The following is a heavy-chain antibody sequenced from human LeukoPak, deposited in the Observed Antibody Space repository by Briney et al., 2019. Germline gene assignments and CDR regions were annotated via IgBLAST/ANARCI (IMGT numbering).Heavy chain of an antibody. CDR2: MNPNSGNT. CDR1: GYTFTSYD. J-gene: IGHJ1*01. CDR3: ARGEYSSGWYSLEYFQD. Sequence: ASVKVSCKASGYTFTSYDINWVRQAPGQGLEWMGWMNPNSGNTGYAQKFQGRVTMTRNNSISTAYMELSSLRSEDTAVYYCARGEYSSGWYSLEYFQDWGQGSLVTVSS. V-gene: IGHV1-8*01. D-gene: IGHD6-19*01.